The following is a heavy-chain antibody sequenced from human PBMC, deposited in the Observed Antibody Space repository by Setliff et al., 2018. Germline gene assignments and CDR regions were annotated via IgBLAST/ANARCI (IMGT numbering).Heavy chain of an antibody. CDR2: IYYSGST. D-gene: IGHD3-9*01. CDR3: ARHALSFDSAWDV. CDR1: GGSISSYY. V-gene: IGHV4-59*08. Sequence: SETLSLTCTVSGGSISSYYWSWIRQPPGKGLEWIGYIYYSGSTNYNPSLKSRVTISVDTSKNQFSLKLSSVTAADTAVYYCARHALSFDSAWDVWGKGTTVTVS. J-gene: IGHJ6*03.